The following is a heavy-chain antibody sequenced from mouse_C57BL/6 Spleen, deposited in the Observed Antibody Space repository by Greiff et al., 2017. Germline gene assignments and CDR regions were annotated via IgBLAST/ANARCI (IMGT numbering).Heavy chain of an antibody. Sequence: QVQLQQSGAELARPGASVKLSCKASGYTFTSYGISWVKQRTGQGLEWIGEIYPRSGNTYYNEKFKGKATLTADKSSSTAYMELSSLTSEDSAVYFCAREGFSWFAYWGQGTLVTVSA. CDR3: AREGFSWFAY. V-gene: IGHV1-81*01. CDR2: IYPRSGNT. CDR1: GYTFTSYG. J-gene: IGHJ3*01.